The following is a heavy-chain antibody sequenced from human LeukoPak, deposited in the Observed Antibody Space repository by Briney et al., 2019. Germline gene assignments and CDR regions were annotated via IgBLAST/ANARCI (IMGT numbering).Heavy chain of an antibody. CDR2: ISDIGSI. D-gene: IGHD6-6*01. Sequence: SETLSLTCTVSGGSISSYYWSWIRQPPGKGLEWIAYISDIGSINYNPSLKSRVTISVDTSKNQFSLKLSSVTAADTAVYYCARIPFLRYSSSFGVYFDYWGQGTLVTVSS. J-gene: IGHJ4*02. V-gene: IGHV4-59*12. CDR1: GGSISSYY. CDR3: ARIPFLRYSSSFGVYFDY.